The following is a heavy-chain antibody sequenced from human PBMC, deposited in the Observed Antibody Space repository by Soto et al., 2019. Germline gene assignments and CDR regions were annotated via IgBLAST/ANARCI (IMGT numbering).Heavy chain of an antibody. Sequence: ASVKVSCKASGYTFTSYGISWVRQAPGQGLEWMGWISAYNGNTNYAQKLQGRVTMTADTSTSTAYMELRSLRSEDTAVYYCATALYGDYYFDYWGQGTLVTVSS. D-gene: IGHD4-17*01. CDR1: GYTFTSYG. V-gene: IGHV1-18*01. J-gene: IGHJ4*02. CDR3: ATALYGDYYFDY. CDR2: ISAYNGNT.